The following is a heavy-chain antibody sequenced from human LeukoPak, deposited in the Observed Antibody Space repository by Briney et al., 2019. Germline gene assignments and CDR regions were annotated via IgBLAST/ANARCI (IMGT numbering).Heavy chain of an antibody. D-gene: IGHD3-3*01. CDR1: GFTFSSYW. CDR3: ARDRRAPYYGFRSGYIDHYYMDV. Sequence: GGSLRLSCAASGFTFSSYWMTWVRHLPGKGLEWVAKIKQDGSEKYYVDSVKGRFTISRDNTRDSLYLQMNSLRAEDTAVYYCARDRRAPYYGFRSGYIDHYYMDVWGKGTTVTVSS. CDR2: IKQDGSEK. J-gene: IGHJ6*03. V-gene: IGHV3-7*01.